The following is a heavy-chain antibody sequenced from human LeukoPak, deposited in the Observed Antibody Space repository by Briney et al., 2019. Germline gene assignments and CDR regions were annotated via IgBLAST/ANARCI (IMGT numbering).Heavy chain of an antibody. V-gene: IGHV4-59*01. D-gene: IGHD5-24*01. CDR1: DGSISNYY. J-gene: IGHJ6*03. Sequence: SETLSLTCTVSDGSISNYYWSWIRQTPEKGLEWIGYIFYSGSTNYNPSLKSRVTMSVDTSRNHFSLSLTSVTAADTAVYYCARDRGYYYYMDVWGKGTTVTVSS. CDR3: ARDRGYYYYMDV. CDR2: IFYSGST.